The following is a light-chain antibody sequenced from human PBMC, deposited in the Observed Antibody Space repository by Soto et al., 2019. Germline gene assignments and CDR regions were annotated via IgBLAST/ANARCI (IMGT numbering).Light chain of an antibody. J-gene: IGKJ2*01. CDR1: QSISSIY. V-gene: IGKV3-20*01. Sequence: EIVLTQSPGTLSLSPGERATLSCRASQSISSIYLAWDQQKPGQAPRLFIYGASSWATGIPDRFSGSGSGTDFTLTISRLDPEDFAVYYCQQYGRSPYTFGQGTKLEIK. CDR2: GAS. CDR3: QQYGRSPYT.